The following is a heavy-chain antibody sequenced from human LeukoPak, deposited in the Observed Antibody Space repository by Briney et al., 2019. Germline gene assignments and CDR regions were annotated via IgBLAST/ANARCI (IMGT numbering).Heavy chain of an antibody. CDR2: INHSGST. Sequence: NPSEPLSLPCAVYGGSFRGYYWSWIRQPPGKGLEWIGEINHSGSTNYNPSLKSRVTISVDTSKNQFSLKLSSVTAGDTAVYYCASFFSGGSCSPFAYWGQGTLVTLSS. CDR1: GGSFRGYY. D-gene: IGHD2-15*01. CDR3: ASFFSGGSCSPFAY. J-gene: IGHJ4*02. V-gene: IGHV4-34*01.